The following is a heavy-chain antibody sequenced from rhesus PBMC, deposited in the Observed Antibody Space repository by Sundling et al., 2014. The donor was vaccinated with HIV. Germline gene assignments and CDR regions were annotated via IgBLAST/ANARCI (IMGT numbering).Heavy chain of an antibody. CDR1: GGSIYDHY. CDR3: ARWASFGALDY. D-gene: IGHD3-3*01. V-gene: IGHV4-165*01. J-gene: IGHJ4*01. Sequence: QVQLQESGPGLVRPSGPVSLTCVVSGGSIYDHYWNWIRQPPGKGLEWIGFIGGTDGDTKYNPSLESRVFISRDTSKKQFSLRLRSMTAADTAVYYCARWASFGALDYWGPGGLVTVAS. CDR2: IGGTDGDT.